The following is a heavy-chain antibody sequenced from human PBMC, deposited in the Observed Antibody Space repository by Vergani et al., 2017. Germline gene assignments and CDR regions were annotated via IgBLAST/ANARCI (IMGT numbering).Heavy chain of an antibody. J-gene: IGHJ6*03. CDR3: ARSGSLWFGALYYMDV. CDR2: ISSSSSYI. D-gene: IGHD3-10*01. Sequence: EVQLVESGGGLVKPGGSLRLSCAASGFTFSSYSMNWVRQAPGKGLEWVSSISSSSSYIYYADSVKGRFTISRDNAKNSLYLQMNSLRAEDTAVYYCARSGSLWFGALYYMDVWGKGTTVTVSS. CDR1: GFTFSSYS. V-gene: IGHV3-21*01.